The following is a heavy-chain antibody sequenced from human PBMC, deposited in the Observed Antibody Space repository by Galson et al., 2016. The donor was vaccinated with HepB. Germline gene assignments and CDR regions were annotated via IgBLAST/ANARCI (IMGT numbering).Heavy chain of an antibody. CDR1: GGTFSSYA. J-gene: IGHJ4*02. Sequence: SVKVSCKASGGTFSSYAISWVRQAPGQGPEWMGGIITIFDSAENAQKFQGRVTITAAESTGIAYMELSSLRSEDTAVYYCARVSGSYLDYWGQGTLVTVSS. D-gene: IGHD2-15*01. CDR3: ARVSGSYLDY. V-gene: IGHV1-69*13. CDR2: IITIFDSA.